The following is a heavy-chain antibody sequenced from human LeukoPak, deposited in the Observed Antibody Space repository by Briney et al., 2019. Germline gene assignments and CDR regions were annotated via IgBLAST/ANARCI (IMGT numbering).Heavy chain of an antibody. D-gene: IGHD6-19*01. J-gene: IGHJ4*02. CDR3: AKEDRIAVARSHPDY. CDR2: ISGSGGST. CDR1: GFTFSSYA. V-gene: IGHV3-23*01. Sequence: PGGSLRLSCAASGFTFSSYAMSWVRQAPGKGLEWVSAISGSGGSTYYADSVKGRFTISRDNSKNTLYLQTNGLRAEDTAVYYCAKEDRIAVARSHPDYWGQGTLVTVSS.